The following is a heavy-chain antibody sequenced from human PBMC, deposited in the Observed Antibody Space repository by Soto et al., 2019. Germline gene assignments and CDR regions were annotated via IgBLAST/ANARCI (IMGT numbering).Heavy chain of an antibody. CDR2: IYYSGST. D-gene: IGHD3-3*01. CDR3: ARDVFGFIGGMDV. CDR1: GGSISSYY. J-gene: IGHJ6*02. Sequence: PSETLSLTCTVSGGSISSYYWSWIRQPPGKGLEWIGYIYYSGSTNYNPSLKSRVTISVDTSKNQFSLKLSSVTAADTAVYYCARDVFGFIGGMDVWGQGTTVTVSS. V-gene: IGHV4-59*01.